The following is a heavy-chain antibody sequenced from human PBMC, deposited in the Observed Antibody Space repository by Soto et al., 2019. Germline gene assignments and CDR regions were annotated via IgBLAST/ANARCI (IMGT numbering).Heavy chain of an antibody. CDR3: ARDECSGSYYNWYYYYGMDV. V-gene: IGHV3-48*02. D-gene: IGHD3-10*01. CDR1: GFTFSSYS. Sequence: GGSLRLSCAASGFTFSSYSMNWVRQAPGKGLEWVSYISSSSSTIYYADSVKGRFTISRDNAKNSLYLQMNSLRDEDTAVYYCARDECSGSYYNWYYYYGMDVWGQGTTVTVSS. CDR2: ISSSSSTI. J-gene: IGHJ6*02.